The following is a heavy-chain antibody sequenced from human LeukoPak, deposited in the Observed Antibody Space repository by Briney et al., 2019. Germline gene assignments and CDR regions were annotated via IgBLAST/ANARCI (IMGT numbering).Heavy chain of an antibody. D-gene: IGHD3-22*01. CDR3: AKAAVDSSGYLALDY. CDR1: GFTFSSYG. J-gene: IGHJ4*02. Sequence: GGSLRLSCAASGFTFSSYGMSWVRQAPGKGLEWVSAISGSGGSTYYADSVKDRFTISRDNSKNTLYLQMNSLRAEDTAVYYCAKAAVDSSGYLALDYWGQGTLVTVSS. CDR2: ISGSGGST. V-gene: IGHV3-23*01.